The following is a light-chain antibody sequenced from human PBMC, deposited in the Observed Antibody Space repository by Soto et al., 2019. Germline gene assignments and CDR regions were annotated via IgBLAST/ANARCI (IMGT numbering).Light chain of an antibody. V-gene: IGLV2-8*01. Sequence: QSALTQPPSASGSPGQSVAISCTGTSSDIGGYNYFSWYQQHSGKAPKLIIYEVTRRPSGVPDRFSGSKSGSTASLTVSGLQAEDEADYYCASYAGNKVVFGGGTKLTVL. CDR2: EVT. CDR3: ASYAGNKVV. CDR1: SSDIGGYNY. J-gene: IGLJ2*01.